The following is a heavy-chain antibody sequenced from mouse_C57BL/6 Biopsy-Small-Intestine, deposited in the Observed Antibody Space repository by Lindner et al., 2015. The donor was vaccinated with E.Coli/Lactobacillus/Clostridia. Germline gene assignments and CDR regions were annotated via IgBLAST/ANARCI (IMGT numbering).Heavy chain of an antibody. Sequence: VQLQESGAELVRPGTSVKVSCKASGYAFTYYLIAWVKQRPGQGLEWIGVINPGTDGTNYNEKFKGKSTLTADKSSSTAYMQLSSLTSEDSAVYFCARGAGSFDYWGQGTTLTVSS. J-gene: IGHJ2*01. V-gene: IGHV1-54*01. D-gene: IGHD3-3*01. CDR1: GYAFTYYL. CDR2: INPGTDGT. CDR3: ARGAGSFDY.